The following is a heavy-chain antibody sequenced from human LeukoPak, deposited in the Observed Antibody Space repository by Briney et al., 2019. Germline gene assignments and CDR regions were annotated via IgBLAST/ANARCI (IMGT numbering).Heavy chain of an antibody. CDR1: GGSISSGSYY. D-gene: IGHD3-10*01. J-gene: IGHJ6*03. V-gene: IGHV4-61*02. CDR2: IYTSGST. Sequence: SETLSLTCTVSGGSISSGSYYGSWIRQPAGKGLEWIGRIYTSGSTNYNPSLKSRVTISVDTSKNQFSLKLSSVTAADTAVYYCVGYYYMDVWGKGTTVTVSS. CDR3: VGYYYMDV.